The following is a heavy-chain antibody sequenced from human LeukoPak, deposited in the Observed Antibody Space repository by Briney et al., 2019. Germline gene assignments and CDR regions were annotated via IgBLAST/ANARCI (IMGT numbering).Heavy chain of an antibody. J-gene: IGHJ3*02. CDR2: IRYDGSNK. D-gene: IGHD4-17*01. V-gene: IGHV3-30*02. Sequence: GGSLRLSCAASGFTFSSYGMHWVRQAPGKGLEWVAFIRYDGSNKYYADSVKGRFTISRDNSKNTLYLQMNSLRAEDTAVYYCANDYGDYVEHAFDIWGQGTMVTVSS. CDR1: GFTFSSYG. CDR3: ANDYGDYVEHAFDI.